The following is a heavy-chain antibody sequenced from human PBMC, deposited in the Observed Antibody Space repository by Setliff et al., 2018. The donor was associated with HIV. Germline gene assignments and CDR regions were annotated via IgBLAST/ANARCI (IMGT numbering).Heavy chain of an antibody. CDR1: GFPFSAYS. V-gene: IGHV3-23*01. CDR3: ASARIPTGGVSTSLDY. CDR2: ISGGSGRT. Sequence: PEGSLRLSCAAAGFPFSAYSMNWVRQAPGKGLEWVSAISGGSGRTYYVATVKGRFTISRDDSKNTLFLQLNTLRPEDTAMYFCASARIPTGGVSTSLDYWGQGALVTVSS. J-gene: IGHJ4*02. D-gene: IGHD3-3*01.